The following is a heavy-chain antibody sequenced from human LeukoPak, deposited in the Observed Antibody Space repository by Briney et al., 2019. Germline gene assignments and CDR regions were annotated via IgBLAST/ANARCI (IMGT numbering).Heavy chain of an antibody. J-gene: IGHJ4*02. V-gene: IGHV4-34*01. CDR2: INHSGST. D-gene: IGHD2-15*01. CDR1: GGSFSGYY. Sequence: SETLSLTCAVYGGSFSGYYWSWIRQPPGKGLEWIGEINHSGSTNYNPSLKSRVTISVDTSKNQFSLKLSSVTAADTAVYYCATPLGYCSGGSCRRAFDYWGQGTLVTVSS. CDR3: ATPLGYCSGGSCRRAFDY.